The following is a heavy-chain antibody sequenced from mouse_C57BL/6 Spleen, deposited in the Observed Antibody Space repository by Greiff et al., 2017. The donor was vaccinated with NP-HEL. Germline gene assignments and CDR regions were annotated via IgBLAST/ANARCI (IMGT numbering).Heavy chain of an antibody. Sequence: QVQLQQPGTELVKPGASVKLSCKASGYTFTSYWMHWVKQRPGQGLEWIGNITPSHGGTNYNEKFKSKATLTVDKSSSTAYMQLSSLTSEDSAVYYGARWGYDYDVHRYFDVWGTGTTVTVAS. J-gene: IGHJ1*03. CDR3: ARWGYDYDVHRYFDV. D-gene: IGHD2-4*01. V-gene: IGHV1-53*01. CDR1: GYTFTSYW. CDR2: ITPSHGGT.